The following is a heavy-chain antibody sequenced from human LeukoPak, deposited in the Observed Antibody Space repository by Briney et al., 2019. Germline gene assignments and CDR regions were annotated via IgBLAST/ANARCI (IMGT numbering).Heavy chain of an antibody. CDR2: ISAYNGNT. V-gene: IGHV1-18*01. CDR1: GYTFTSYG. D-gene: IGHD6-13*01. Sequence: ASVRVSYKASGYTFTSYGISWVRQAPGQGLEWMGWISAYNGNTNYAQKLQGRGTMTTDTSTSTAYMELRSLRFDDTAVYYCARIAAAEVDYWGQGTLVTVSS. CDR3: ARIAAAEVDY. J-gene: IGHJ4*02.